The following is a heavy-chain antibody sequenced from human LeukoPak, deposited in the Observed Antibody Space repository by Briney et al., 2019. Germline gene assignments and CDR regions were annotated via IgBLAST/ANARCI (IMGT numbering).Heavy chain of an antibody. D-gene: IGHD6-13*01. Sequence: GGSLRLSCAASGFTSDDYAMHWVRQAPGKGLEWVSGISWNSGSIGYADSVKGRFTISRDNVKNSLYLQMNSLRAEDTALYYCAREGIAAAGDYWGQGTLVTVSS. CDR2: ISWNSGSI. V-gene: IGHV3-9*02. J-gene: IGHJ4*02. CDR1: GFTSDDYA. CDR3: AREGIAAAGDY.